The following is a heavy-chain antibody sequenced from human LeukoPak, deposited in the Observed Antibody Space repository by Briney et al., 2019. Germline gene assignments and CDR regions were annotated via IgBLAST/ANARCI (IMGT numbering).Heavy chain of an antibody. V-gene: IGHV3-23*01. D-gene: IGHD3-10*01. CDR2: ISGSGGST. CDR1: GFTFSSYG. CDR3: AKVTYGSGTYGAFDY. J-gene: IGHJ4*02. Sequence: GGSLRLSCAASGFTFSSYGMSWVRQAPGKGLEWVSAISGSGGSTYYADSGKGRFTISRDNSKNTLYLQMNSLTAEDTAVYYCAKVTYGSGTYGAFDYWGQGTLVTVSS.